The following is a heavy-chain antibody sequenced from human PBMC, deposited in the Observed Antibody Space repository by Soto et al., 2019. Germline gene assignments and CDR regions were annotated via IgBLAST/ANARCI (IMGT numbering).Heavy chain of an antibody. CDR2: IYYTGRT. CDR3: ARSYDSSGYNWFGP. J-gene: IGHJ5*02. D-gene: IGHD3-22*01. V-gene: IGHV4-30-4*01. Sequence: SETLSLTCTVSGASSSSGDYYWSWIRQPPGKGLEWIGYIYYTGRTYYNPSLKSRVTMSGDTSKKQFSLKLTSVTAADTAVYYCARSYDSSGYNWFGPWGQGTLVTVPQ. CDR1: GASSSSGDYY.